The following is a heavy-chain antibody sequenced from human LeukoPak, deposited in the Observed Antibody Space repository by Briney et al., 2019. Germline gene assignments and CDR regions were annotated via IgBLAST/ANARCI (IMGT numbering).Heavy chain of an antibody. CDR1: GFTFSSYW. J-gene: IGHJ5*02. CDR3: ARVYCSGGSCRNWFDL. Sequence: WGSLRLSCAASGFTFSSYWMHWVRQAPGKGLVWVSRINSDGSSTSYADSVKGRFTISRDNAKNTLYLQMNSLRAEDTAVYNCARVYCSGGSCRNWFDLWGQGTLVTVSS. V-gene: IGHV3-74*01. D-gene: IGHD2-15*01. CDR2: INSDGSST.